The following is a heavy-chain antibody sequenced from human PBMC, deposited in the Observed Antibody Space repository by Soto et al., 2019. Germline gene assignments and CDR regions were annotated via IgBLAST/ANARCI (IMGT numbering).Heavy chain of an antibody. CDR3: AGMSFTGFGELIGNFYFHGMDV. CDR1: GGSISSYY. D-gene: IGHD3-3*01. J-gene: IGHJ6*02. CDR2: IYNTGSA. V-gene: IGHV4-59*03. Sequence: SETLSLTCNVSGGSISSYYWTWIRQPPGKGLEYIGYIYNTGSANYNPSLKSRVSISLDTSKNQFSLNLRSVTAADSAVYYCAGMSFTGFGELIGNFYFHGMDVWGQGTTVTVSS.